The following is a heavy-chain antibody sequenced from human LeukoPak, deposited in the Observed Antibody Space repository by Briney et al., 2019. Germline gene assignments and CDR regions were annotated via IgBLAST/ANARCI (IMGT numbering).Heavy chain of an antibody. Sequence: GGSLRLSCAASGFTFNTYSMKWVRQAPGQGLEWVSFISSSSSYIYYADSMKGRFTISRDNAKNSLYLQMNSLRAEDTAVYYCARDQGSYSYFDYWGQGTLVTVSS. V-gene: IGHV3-21*01. D-gene: IGHD1-26*01. CDR3: ARDQGSYSYFDY. J-gene: IGHJ4*02. CDR2: ISSSSSYI. CDR1: GFTFNTYS.